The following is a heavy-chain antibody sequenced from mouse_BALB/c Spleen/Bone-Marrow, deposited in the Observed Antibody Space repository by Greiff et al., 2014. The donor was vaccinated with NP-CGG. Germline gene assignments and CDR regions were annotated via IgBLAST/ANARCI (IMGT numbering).Heavy chain of an antibody. V-gene: IGHV5-12*02. J-gene: IGHJ4*01. CDR1: GFTFSDYY. CDR2: ISNGGGST. Sequence: EVKLMESGGGLVQPGGSLKLSCATSGFTFSDYYMYWVRQTPEKRLEWVAYISNGGGSTYYPDTVKGRFTISRDNAKNTLYLQMSRLKSEDTAMYYCARRRWYYAMDYWGQGTSVTVSS. D-gene: IGHD2-3*01. CDR3: ARRRWYYAMDY.